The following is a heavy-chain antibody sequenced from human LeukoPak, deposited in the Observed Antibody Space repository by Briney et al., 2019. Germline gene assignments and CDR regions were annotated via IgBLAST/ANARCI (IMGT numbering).Heavy chain of an antibody. D-gene: IGHD3-10*01. J-gene: IGHJ4*02. CDR2: ISGSGANT. CDR1: GFTFSSYA. V-gene: IGHV3-23*01. Sequence: GGSLRLSCAASGFTFSSYAMNWVRQAPGKGLEWVSAISGSGANTYYADSVKGRFTISRDNSKNTLYLQMNSLRAEDTAVYYCAKDRGPYGSGSPFDYWGQGTLVTVSS. CDR3: AKDRGPYGSGSPFDY.